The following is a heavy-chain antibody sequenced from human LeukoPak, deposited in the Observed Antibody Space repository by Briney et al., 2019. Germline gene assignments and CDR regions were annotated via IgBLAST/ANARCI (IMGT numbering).Heavy chain of an antibody. CDR1: GHTFTSYA. CDR2: INAGNGNT. J-gene: IGHJ4*02. CDR3: ARADYGDYKLVRFLFDY. Sequence: ASVKVSCKASGHTFTSYAMHWVRQAPGQRLEWMGWINAGNGNTKYSQKFQGRVTITRDTSASTAYMELSSLRSEDTAVYYCARADYGDYKLVRFLFDYWGQGTLVTVSS. V-gene: IGHV1-3*01. D-gene: IGHD4-17*01.